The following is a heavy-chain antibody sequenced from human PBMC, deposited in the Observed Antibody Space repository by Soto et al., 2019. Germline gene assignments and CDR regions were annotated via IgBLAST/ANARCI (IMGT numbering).Heavy chain of an antibody. Sequence: QLQLQESGPGLVKPSETLSLTCTVSGGSISSSSYYWGWIRQPPGKGLEWIGSIYYSGSTYYNPSLKSRVTMSVDTSKNQFSLKLSSVTAADTAVYYCARENVTTVTTACDAFDIWGQGTMVTVSS. CDR2: IYYSGST. CDR3: ARENVTTVTTACDAFDI. D-gene: IGHD4-17*01. V-gene: IGHV4-39*02. J-gene: IGHJ3*02. CDR1: GGSISSSSYY.